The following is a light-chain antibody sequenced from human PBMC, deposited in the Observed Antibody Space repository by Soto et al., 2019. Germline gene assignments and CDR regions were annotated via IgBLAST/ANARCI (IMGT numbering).Light chain of an antibody. CDR3: QQDYSTLAT. Sequence: EIPMSQSPSSLSASVGARVTITCRAAESISRHLNWYKPKQGRAPDILIYAASTLQNGVPSRFTGSGSGKECTLTITGLQLEDGATDYCQQDYSTLATVGQWTRLEI. J-gene: IGKJ5*01. CDR1: ESISRH. CDR2: AAS. V-gene: IGKV1-39*01.